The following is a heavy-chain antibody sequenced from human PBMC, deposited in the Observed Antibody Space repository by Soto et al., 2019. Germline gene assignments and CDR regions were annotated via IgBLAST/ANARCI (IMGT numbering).Heavy chain of an antibody. Sequence: SETLSLTCAVSGGSISSGGYYWSWIRQHPGKGLEWIGYIYYSGSTYYNPSLNSRVTISVDTSKNQFSLKLSPVIAADPAMYYCARSVTPWGQGTLVTVSS. CDR1: GGSISSGGYY. J-gene: IGHJ5*02. CDR2: IYYSGST. D-gene: IGHD3-10*01. V-gene: IGHV4-31*11. CDR3: ARSVTP.